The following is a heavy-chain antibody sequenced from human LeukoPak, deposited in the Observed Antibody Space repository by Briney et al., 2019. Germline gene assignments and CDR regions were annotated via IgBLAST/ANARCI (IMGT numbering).Heavy chain of an antibody. J-gene: IGHJ4*02. V-gene: IGHV3-20*04. CDR1: GFTFDDYG. CDR2: INWNGGST. Sequence: GGSLRLSCAASGFTFDDYGMSWVRQAPGKGLEWVPGINWNGGSTGYADSVKGRFTISRDNAKNSLYLQMNSLRAEDTALYYCARVLYSSGWYVRDYWGQGTLVTVSS. D-gene: IGHD6-19*01. CDR3: ARVLYSSGWYVRDY.